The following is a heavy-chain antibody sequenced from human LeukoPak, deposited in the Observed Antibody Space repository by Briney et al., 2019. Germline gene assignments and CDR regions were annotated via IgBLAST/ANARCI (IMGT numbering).Heavy chain of an antibody. J-gene: IGHJ5*02. CDR3: AKSGIGSSMNWFDP. CDR2: LSGSDGSK. D-gene: IGHD6-13*01. Sequence: GGSLRLSCVASGFTLSIYAMSWVRQAPGKGLEWVSALSGSDGSKYYADSVKGRFTISRDNSKNTVYLQMNSLRAEDTAVYYCAKSGIGSSMNWFDPWGQGTLVTVSS. CDR1: GFTLSIYA. V-gene: IGHV3-23*01.